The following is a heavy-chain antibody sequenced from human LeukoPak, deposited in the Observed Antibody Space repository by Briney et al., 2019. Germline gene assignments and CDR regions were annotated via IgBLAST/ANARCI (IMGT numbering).Heavy chain of an antibody. V-gene: IGHV4-31*03. CDR2: IYYSGST. Sequence: SETLSLTCTVSGGSISSGGYYWSWIRQHPGKGLEWIGYIYYSGSTYYNPPLKSRVTISVDTSKNQFSLKLSSVTAADTAVYYCARVGVDTATEHAFDIWGQGTMVTVSS. CDR3: ARVGVDTATEHAFDI. CDR1: GGSISSGGYY. J-gene: IGHJ3*02. D-gene: IGHD5-18*01.